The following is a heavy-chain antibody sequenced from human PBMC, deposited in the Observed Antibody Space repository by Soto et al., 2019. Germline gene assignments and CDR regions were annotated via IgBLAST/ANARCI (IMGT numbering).Heavy chain of an antibody. Sequence: GASLRRSCAASGFTFGRYGRHRVGQAPGKGLEWVAVISYDGSNKYYADSVKGRFTISRDNSKNTLYLQMNSLRAEDAAVYYCAKAGVPVAGPIDYWGQGTLVTVSS. J-gene: IGHJ4*02. D-gene: IGHD6-19*01. V-gene: IGHV3-30*18. CDR3: AKAGVPVAGPIDY. CDR2: ISYDGSNK. CDR1: GFTFGRYG.